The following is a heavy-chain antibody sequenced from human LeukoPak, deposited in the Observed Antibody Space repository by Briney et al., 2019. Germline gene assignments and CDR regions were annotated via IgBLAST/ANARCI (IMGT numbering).Heavy chain of an antibody. CDR3: ARGAYHAYYHDV. D-gene: IGHD3-16*01. V-gene: IGHV3-7*01. J-gene: IGHJ4*02. CDR1: GFTFSDFW. Sequence: GTSLRLSCAGSGFTFSDFWMTWVRQTPGKGLEWVANIKEDGTEKNLVDSVKGRFTISRDNAKSTLYLQMNSLRAEDTAVYYCARGAYHAYYHDVWGQGTLVTVSS. CDR2: IKEDGTEK.